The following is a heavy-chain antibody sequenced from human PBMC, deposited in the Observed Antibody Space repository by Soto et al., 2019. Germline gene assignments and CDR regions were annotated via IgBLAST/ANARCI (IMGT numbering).Heavy chain of an antibody. D-gene: IGHD2-2*01. CDR2: ISYSSAFI. V-gene: IGHV3-21*01. Sequence: PVVSLRISCAASGFTFSSYSMNWVRQAPGKGLEWVSSISYSSAFIYFADSVKVRFTISRDNAKNSLFLQMNSLRAEDTAVYYCVREGCSSTSCYIDYWGQGTMVTVSS. CDR1: GFTFSSYS. J-gene: IGHJ4*02. CDR3: VREGCSSTSCYIDY.